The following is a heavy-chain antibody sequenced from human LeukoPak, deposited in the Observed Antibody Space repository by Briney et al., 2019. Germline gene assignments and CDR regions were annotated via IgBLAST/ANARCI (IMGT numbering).Heavy chain of an antibody. D-gene: IGHD3-10*01. CDR2: IKQDGSEK. Sequence: GGSLRLSCAASGFTFSSYWMSWVRQAPGKGLEWVANIKQDGSEKYYADSVKGRFTISRDNARNSLYLQMNSLRTEDTALYYCATHSYYYGLGSYPHYLDYWGQGTLVTVSA. CDR3: ATHSYYYGLGSYPHYLDY. V-gene: IGHV3-7*03. CDR1: GFTFSSYW. J-gene: IGHJ4*02.